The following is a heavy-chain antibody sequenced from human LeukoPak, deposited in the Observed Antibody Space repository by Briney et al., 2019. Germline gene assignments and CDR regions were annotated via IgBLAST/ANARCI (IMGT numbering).Heavy chain of an antibody. D-gene: IGHD3-22*01. CDR3: AKDGASYYYDSRPFDY. V-gene: IGHV3-30*02. CDR1: GFTFSSYG. CDR2: IRYDGSNK. J-gene: IGHJ4*02. Sequence: PGGSLRLSCAASGFTFSSYGMHWVRQAPGKGLEWVAFIRYDGSNKYYADSVKGRFTISRDNSKNTLYLQMNSLRAEDTAVYYCAKDGASYYYDSRPFDYWGQGTLVTVSA.